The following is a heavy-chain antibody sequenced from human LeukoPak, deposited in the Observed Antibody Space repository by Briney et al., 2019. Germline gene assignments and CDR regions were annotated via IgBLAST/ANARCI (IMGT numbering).Heavy chain of an antibody. CDR1: GFTFSSYG. Sequence: PGGTLRLSCAASGFTFSSYGMSWVRQAPGKGLEWVSAISGSGGSPYYADSVKGRFTLSRDNFKNTLYLQMNSLRAEDTAVYYCAKYPDYGDYVDYWGQGTLVTVSS. V-gene: IGHV3-23*01. CDR2: ISGSGGSP. CDR3: AKYPDYGDYVDY. J-gene: IGHJ4*02. D-gene: IGHD4-17*01.